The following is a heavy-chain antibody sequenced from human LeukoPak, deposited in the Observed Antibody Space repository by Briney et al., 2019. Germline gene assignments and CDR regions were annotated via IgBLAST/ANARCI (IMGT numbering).Heavy chain of an antibody. CDR2: ISAYNGNT. Sequence: ASVKVSCKASGYTFTSYGISWVRQAPGQGLEWMGWISAYNGNTNYAQKFQGRVTMTRDTSISTAYMELSRLRSDHTAVYYCAIAHSSSPYYFDYWGQGTLVTVSS. CDR3: AIAHSSSPYYFDY. CDR1: GYTFTSYG. J-gene: IGHJ4*02. V-gene: IGHV1-18*01. D-gene: IGHD6-6*01.